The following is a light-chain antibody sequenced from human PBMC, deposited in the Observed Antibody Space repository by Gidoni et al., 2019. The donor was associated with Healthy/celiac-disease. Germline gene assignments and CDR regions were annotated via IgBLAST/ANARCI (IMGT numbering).Light chain of an antibody. Sequence: DMVLPTSTATLSLSPGERATLACSASQSVSSYLAWYQQKPGQAPRLLIYAASNRATGLPASFSGGGSGSYFPLTIRILAPDDFAVYYFQQRSTCSLFGPGTKVDIK. J-gene: IGKJ3*01. V-gene: IGKV3-11*01. CDR2: AAS. CDR1: QSVSSY. CDR3: QQRSTCSL.